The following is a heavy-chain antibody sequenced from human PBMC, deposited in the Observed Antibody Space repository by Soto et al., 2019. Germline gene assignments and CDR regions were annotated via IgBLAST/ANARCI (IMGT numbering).Heavy chain of an antibody. D-gene: IGHD5-12*01. CDR2: ISSSGKTI. J-gene: IGHJ4*02. CDR1: GFTFSNYE. Sequence: PGGSLSISRAASGFTFSNYEMNWVRQAPGKGLEWVSYISSSGKTIYYADSVKGRFTISRDNAKNSLYLQMNSLRTEDTAVYYCARHREKSSGSDLGIAYWRQGT. V-gene: IGHV3-48*03. CDR3: ARHREKSSGSDLGIAY.